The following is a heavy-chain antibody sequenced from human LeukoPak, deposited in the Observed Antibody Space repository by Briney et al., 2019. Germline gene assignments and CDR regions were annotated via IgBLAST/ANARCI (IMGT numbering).Heavy chain of an antibody. Sequence: GRSLRLSCAASGFTFSSYAMHWVRQAPGKGLEWVAVISYDGSNKYYADSVKGRFTISRDNSKNTLYLQMNSLRAEDTAVYYCARQGILTGTAYFDYWGQGTLVTVSS. V-gene: IGHV3-30-3*01. D-gene: IGHD1-20*01. J-gene: IGHJ4*02. CDR3: ARQGILTGTAYFDY. CDR2: ISYDGSNK. CDR1: GFTFSSYA.